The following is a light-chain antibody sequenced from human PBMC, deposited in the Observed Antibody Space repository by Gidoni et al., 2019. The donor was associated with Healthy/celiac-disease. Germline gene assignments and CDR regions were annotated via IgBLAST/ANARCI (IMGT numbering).Light chain of an antibody. Sequence: DIPMTQSPSSVSVSVGDSVTISCRASQSIGVWLAWYQQRPGNSSNLLIYSASILHRGVPARFSGAGSGTHFTLTISSLQPEDVGTYFCLQADSCPLTFGQGTRLEI. CDR3: LQADSCPLT. J-gene: IGKJ5*01. CDR1: QSIGVW. V-gene: IGKV1-12*01. CDR2: SAS.